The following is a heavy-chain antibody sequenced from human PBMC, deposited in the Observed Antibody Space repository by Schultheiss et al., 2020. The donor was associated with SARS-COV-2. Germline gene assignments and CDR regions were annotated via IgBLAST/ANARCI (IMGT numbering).Heavy chain of an antibody. V-gene: IGHV4-4*07. Sequence: SETLSLTCTVSGGSISSYYWGWIRQPPGKGLEWIGRIYTSGSTYYNPSLKRRVTISVDTSKNQFSLKLSSVTAADTAVYYCARGESGYYYYWGQGTLVTVSS. CDR1: GGSISSYY. D-gene: IGHD3-22*01. CDR3: ARGESGYYYY. CDR2: IYTSGST. J-gene: IGHJ4*02.